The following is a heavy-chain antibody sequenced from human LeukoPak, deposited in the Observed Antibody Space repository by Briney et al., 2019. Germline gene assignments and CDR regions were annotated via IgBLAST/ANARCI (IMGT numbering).Heavy chain of an antibody. CDR3: ARDGQDNWFDP. CDR2: IYYSGST. J-gene: IGHJ5*02. CDR1: GGSISSYY. V-gene: IGHV4-59*12. Sequence: SETLSLTCTVSGGSISSYYWSWIRQPPGKGLEWIGYIYYSGSTYYNPSLKSRVTISVDTSKNQFSLKLSSVTAADTAVYYCARDGQDNWFDPWGQGTLVTVSS.